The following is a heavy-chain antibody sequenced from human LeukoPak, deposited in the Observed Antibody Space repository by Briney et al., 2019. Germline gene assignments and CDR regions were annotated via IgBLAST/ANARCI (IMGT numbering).Heavy chain of an antibody. CDR2: IYYSGTT. J-gene: IGHJ4*02. Sequence: SETLSLTCTVSGGSIRSSYYYWGWIRQPPGKGLEWIGSIYYSGTTFYNPSLKSRLTISVDTSRDQFSLKLSSVTAADTAVYYCASYGSGNYRFFDSWGQGTLVTVSS. D-gene: IGHD3-10*01. V-gene: IGHV4-39*01. CDR1: GGSIRSSYYY. CDR3: ASYGSGNYRFFDS.